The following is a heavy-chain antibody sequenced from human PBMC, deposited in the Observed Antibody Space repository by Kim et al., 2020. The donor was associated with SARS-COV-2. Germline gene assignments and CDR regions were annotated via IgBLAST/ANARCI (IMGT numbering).Heavy chain of an antibody. V-gene: IGHV3-20*03. J-gene: IGHJ3*02. Sequence: DSVKGRFTISRDNTKNSLNLQMYSLTPEDTGLYYCARGTVLRGWLWDAFEIWGRGTTVTVSS. D-gene: IGHD3-10*01. CDR3: ARGTVLRGWLWDAFEI.